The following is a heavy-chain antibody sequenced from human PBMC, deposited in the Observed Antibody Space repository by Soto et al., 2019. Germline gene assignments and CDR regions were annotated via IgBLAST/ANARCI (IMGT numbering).Heavy chain of an antibody. J-gene: IGHJ4*02. D-gene: IGHD2-2*01. CDR2: ISDDGLNK. CDR3: ARSGPDRYCSTTSCRVFDY. CDR1: GFIFNKSA. Sequence: GGSLRLSCAASGFIFNKSAIHWVRQAPGKGLEWVAFISDDGLNKFYADSVKGRFTISRDNSKNTIYLQMNSLRSEDTAVYYCARSGPDRYCSTTSCRVFDYWGQGTLVTVSS. V-gene: IGHV3-30*03.